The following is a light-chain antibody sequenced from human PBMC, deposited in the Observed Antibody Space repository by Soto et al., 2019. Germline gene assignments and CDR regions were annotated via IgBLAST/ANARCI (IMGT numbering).Light chain of an antibody. V-gene: IGLV4-69*01. CDR3: QTWGTGIHVV. CDR1: SGHSSYA. J-gene: IGLJ2*01. CDR2: LNSDGSH. Sequence: QAVVTQSPSASASLGASVKLTCTLSSGHSSYAIAWHQQQPEKGPRYLMRLNSDGSHSKGDGIPDRFSGSSSGAERYLTSSNLQSEDEADYYCQTWGTGIHVVFGGGTKVTVL.